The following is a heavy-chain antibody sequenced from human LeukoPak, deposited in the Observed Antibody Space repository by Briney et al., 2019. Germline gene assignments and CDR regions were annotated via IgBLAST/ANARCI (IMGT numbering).Heavy chain of an antibody. Sequence: PSETLSLTCAVSGGSFSGYYRSWIRQSPGKGLEWIGGINHSGSTNYNPTLKSRVTISVDTSKNQFSLKLSSVTAADTAVYYCAREYCSSTSCYLYYMDVWGKGTTVTVSS. CDR1: GGSFSGYY. CDR2: INHSGST. CDR3: AREYCSSTSCYLYYMDV. J-gene: IGHJ6*03. V-gene: IGHV4-34*01. D-gene: IGHD2-2*01.